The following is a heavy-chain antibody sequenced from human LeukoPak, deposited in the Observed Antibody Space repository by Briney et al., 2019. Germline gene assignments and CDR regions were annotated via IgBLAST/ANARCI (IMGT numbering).Heavy chain of an antibody. CDR3: AKYRGFGDSYDS. Sequence: GGSLRLSCAASGFTLGAMSWLRQAPGKGLEWVSPIGDSGGSTYYADSVKGRFTISRDNSKNTLYLQMNSLRAEDSAVYYCAKYRGFGDSYDSWGQGTLVTVSS. D-gene: IGHD3-10*01. V-gene: IGHV3-23*01. CDR1: GFTLGAM. J-gene: IGHJ4*02. CDR2: IGDSGGST.